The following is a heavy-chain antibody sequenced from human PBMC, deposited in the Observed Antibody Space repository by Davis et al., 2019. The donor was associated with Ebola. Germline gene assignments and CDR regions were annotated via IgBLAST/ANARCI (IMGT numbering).Heavy chain of an antibody. J-gene: IGHJ4*02. V-gene: IGHV1-2*02. CDR2: INPKSGAT. CDR1: GYTFIYHY. D-gene: IGHD2-2*01. Sequence: ASVKVPCKAFGYTFIYHYINWVRQTPGQGLEWMGRINPKSGATTYAQRFQGRVTMTRDTSSGTAYMDLGSLKSDDTAVYYCARGPAANAPLDYWGQGTLVTVSS. CDR3: ARGPAANAPLDY.